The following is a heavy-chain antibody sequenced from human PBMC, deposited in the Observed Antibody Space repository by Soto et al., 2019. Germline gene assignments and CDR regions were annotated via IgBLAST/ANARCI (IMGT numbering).Heavy chain of an antibody. CDR2: ISYDGGNK. V-gene: IGHV3-30*18. Sequence: QVQLVESGGGVVQPGRSLRLSCAASGFTFSNYAMHWVRQAPGKGLEWVAVISYDGGNKYYADSVKGRFTISRDKSKNTLYLQMNSLRAEDTAVYFCAKGRPGYSSRLVNFDYWGQGTLVTVSS. J-gene: IGHJ4*02. CDR3: AKGRPGYSSRLVNFDY. D-gene: IGHD6-13*01. CDR1: GFTFSNYA.